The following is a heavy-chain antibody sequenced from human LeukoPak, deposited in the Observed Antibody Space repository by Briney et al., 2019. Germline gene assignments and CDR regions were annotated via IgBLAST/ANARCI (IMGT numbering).Heavy chain of an antibody. J-gene: IGHJ4*02. CDR2: INHSGST. CDR1: GGSFSGYY. D-gene: IGHD6-13*01. V-gene: IGHV4-34*01. Sequence: SETLSLTCAVYGGSFSGYYWSWIRQPPGKGLEWIGEINHSGSTNYNPSLKSRVTISVDTSKNQFSLKLSSVTAADTAVYYCARWGEGTGIAAAGHFDYWGQGTLVTVSS. CDR3: ARWGEGTGIAAAGHFDY.